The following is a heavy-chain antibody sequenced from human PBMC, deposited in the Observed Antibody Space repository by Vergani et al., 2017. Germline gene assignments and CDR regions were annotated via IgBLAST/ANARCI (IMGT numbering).Heavy chain of an antibody. V-gene: IGHV4-39*01. Sequence: QLQLQESGPGLVKPSETLSLTCTVSGGSISSSSYYWGWIRQPPGKGLEWIGSIYYSGSTYYNPSLKSRVTISVDTSKNQFSLKLSSVTAADTAGYYCARHGITEKAVLFDYWGQGTLVTVSS. J-gene: IGHJ4*02. D-gene: IGHD1-7*01. CDR1: GGSISSSSYY. CDR2: IYYSGST. CDR3: ARHGITEKAVLFDY.